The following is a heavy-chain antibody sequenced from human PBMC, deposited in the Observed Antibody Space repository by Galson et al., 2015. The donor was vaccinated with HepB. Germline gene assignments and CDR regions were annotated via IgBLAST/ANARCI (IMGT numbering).Heavy chain of an antibody. V-gene: IGHV6-1*01. Sequence: CAISGDSVSSNSATWNWIRQSPSRGLEWLGRTYYRSKWYNGYAASVKSRITINPDTSKNQFSLQLNSVTPEDTAVYYCARELAGGLWNGSDSWGQGTLVTVSS. J-gene: IGHJ4*02. CDR2: TYYRSKWYN. D-gene: IGHD3-3*01. CDR3: ARELAGGLWNGSDS. CDR1: GDSVSSNSAT.